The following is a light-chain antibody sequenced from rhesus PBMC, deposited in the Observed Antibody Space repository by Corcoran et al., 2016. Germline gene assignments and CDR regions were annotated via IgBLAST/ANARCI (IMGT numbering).Light chain of an antibody. J-gene: IGKJ1*01. CDR3: QQSSTLWT. CDR1: QSVGSY. Sequence: ETVLTQSPATLSLSPGERATLSCRASQSVGSYLAWYQQIPGQAPRLLIYGASSRATGIPDRFSGSGSGTDFTLTISSLEPEDVGIYYCQQSSTLWTFGQGTKGEIK. V-gene: IGKV3-24*04. CDR2: GAS.